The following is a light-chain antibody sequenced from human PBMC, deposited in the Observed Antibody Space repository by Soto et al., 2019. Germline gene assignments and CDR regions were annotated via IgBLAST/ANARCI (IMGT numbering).Light chain of an antibody. CDR2: TAS. Sequence: EIVMTQSPATLSVSPGESATLSCTASQSVSSNLAWYQHKPGQAPRLLLYTASTMATGIPARFSGSGSETEFTLTISGLQSEDVAVYYCQQYHNWPPVTFGQGTKLEIK. V-gene: IGKV3-15*01. CDR3: QQYHNWPPVT. CDR1: QSVSSN. J-gene: IGKJ2*01.